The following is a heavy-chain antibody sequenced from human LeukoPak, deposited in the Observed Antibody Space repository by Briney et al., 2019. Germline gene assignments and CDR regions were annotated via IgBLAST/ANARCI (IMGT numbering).Heavy chain of an antibody. CDR1: GFTFSNYG. CDR3: ARGPRTFGYNSDTCTRYYFDY. D-gene: IGHD3-3*01. Sequence: GGSLRLSCAASGFTFSNYGIHWVRQAPGKGLEWVSSISSGSSYIYYADSVKGRFTTSRDNAKNSLFLQMNTLRAEDTAVYYCARGPRTFGYNSDTCTRYYFDYWGQGVLVTVSS. CDR2: ISSGSSYI. J-gene: IGHJ4*02. V-gene: IGHV3-21*01.